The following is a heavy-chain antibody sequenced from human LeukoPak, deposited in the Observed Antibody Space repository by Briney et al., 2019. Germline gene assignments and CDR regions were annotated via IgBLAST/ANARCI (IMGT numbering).Heavy chain of an antibody. Sequence: ASVKVSCKASGYTFTGYYMHWVRQAPGQGLEWMGWINPNSGGTNYAQKFQGRVTMTRDTSISTAYMELSRLRSEDTAVYYCARDLTFGSGSYGGYWGQGTLVTVSS. CDR2: INPNSGGT. CDR3: ARDLTFGSGSYGGY. CDR1: GYTFTGYY. D-gene: IGHD3-10*01. J-gene: IGHJ4*02. V-gene: IGHV1-2*02.